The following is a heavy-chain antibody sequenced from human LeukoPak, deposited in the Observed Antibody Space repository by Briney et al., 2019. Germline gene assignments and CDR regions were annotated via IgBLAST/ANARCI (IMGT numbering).Heavy chain of an antibody. Sequence: PSETLSLTCTVSGGSISSSSYYWSWIRQPPGKGLEWIGEINHSGSTNYNPSLKSRVTISVDTSKNQFSLKLSSVTAADTAVYYCARRFRFRRWLQFWGQGTLVTVSS. J-gene: IGHJ4*02. CDR2: INHSGST. V-gene: IGHV4-39*07. CDR3: ARRFRFRRWLQF. D-gene: IGHD5-24*01. CDR1: GGSISSSSYY.